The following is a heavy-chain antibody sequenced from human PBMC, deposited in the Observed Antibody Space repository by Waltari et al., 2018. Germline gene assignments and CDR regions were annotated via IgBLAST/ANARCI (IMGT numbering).Heavy chain of an antibody. D-gene: IGHD3-16*01. CDR1: GFTFSSYY. J-gene: IGHJ4*02. Sequence: QVQLVESGGGVVQPGRSLRLSCAASGFTFSSYYMQWVRQGPGKGLEWVAVISRDGGNKYYADSVKGRFTISRDNSQNTLFLQMNSLTTDDTAVYFCAKELLGEPEFWGQGTAVTVST. V-gene: IGHV3-30*18. CDR2: ISRDGGNK. CDR3: AKELLGEPEF.